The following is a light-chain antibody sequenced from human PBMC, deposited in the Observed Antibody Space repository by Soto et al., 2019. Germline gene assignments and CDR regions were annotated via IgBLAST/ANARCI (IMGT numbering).Light chain of an antibody. CDR1: SSDVGGYNY. CDR2: EVS. J-gene: IGLJ1*01. V-gene: IGLV2-14*01. CDR3: NSYTGSSPLYV. Sequence: QSVLTQPASVSGSPGQSITISCTGTSSDVGGYNYVSWYQQHPGKAPKLMIYEVSNRPSGVSNRFSGSKSGNTASLTISGLQAEDEADYYCNSYTGSSPLYVFGTGTKVTVL.